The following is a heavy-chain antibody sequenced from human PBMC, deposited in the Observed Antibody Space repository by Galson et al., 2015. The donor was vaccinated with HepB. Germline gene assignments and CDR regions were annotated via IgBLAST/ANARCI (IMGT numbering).Heavy chain of an antibody. CDR3: ARGSYGDYLWGWFDP. Sequence: SLRLSCAASGFTFNDYGMNWVRQAPGKGLEWVSGIDWSGDRIGYADSVKGRFTISRDNATNSLYLQMNSLTAEDTAFYHCARGSYGDYLWGWFDPWGQGTLVTVSS. CDR1: GFTFNDYG. D-gene: IGHD4-17*01. J-gene: IGHJ5*02. CDR2: IDWSGDRI. V-gene: IGHV3-20*01.